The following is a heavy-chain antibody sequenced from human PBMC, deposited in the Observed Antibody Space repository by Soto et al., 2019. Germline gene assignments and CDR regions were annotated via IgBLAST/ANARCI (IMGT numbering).Heavy chain of an antibody. CDR3: AGSYDSSGYFHFDY. V-gene: IGHV1-3*01. Sequence: ASVKVSCKASGYTFTSYAMHWVRQAPGQRLEWMGWINAGNGNTKYSQKLQGRVTMTTDTSTSTAYMELRSLRSDDTAVYYCAGSYDSSGYFHFDYWGQGTLVTVSS. CDR2: INAGNGNT. J-gene: IGHJ4*02. CDR1: GYTFTSYA. D-gene: IGHD3-22*01.